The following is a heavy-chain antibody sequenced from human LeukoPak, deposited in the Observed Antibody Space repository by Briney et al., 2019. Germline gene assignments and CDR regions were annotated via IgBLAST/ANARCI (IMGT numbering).Heavy chain of an antibody. J-gene: IGHJ1*01. D-gene: IGHD7-27*01. V-gene: IGHV3-66*02. CDR2: IYARGDT. CDR1: GFTVSDSY. CDR3: GKFRANWGLAF. Sequence: GESLRLSCAGSGFTVSDSYMTWVRQAPGKGLECVSVIYARGDTHYADSVKGRFTLFRDNSKNTLNLQIDSLRPEDTAVYYCGKFRANWGLAFWGRGTLVTVSS.